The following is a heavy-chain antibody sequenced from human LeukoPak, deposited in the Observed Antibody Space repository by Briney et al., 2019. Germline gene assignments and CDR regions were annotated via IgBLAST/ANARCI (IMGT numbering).Heavy chain of an antibody. CDR3: ARDSSGWSPFDY. Sequence: ASVKVSCKASGGIFSSYAISWVRQAPGQGLEWMGRITPILGIANYAQKFQGRVTITADKSTSTAYMELSSLRSEDTAVYYCARDSSGWSPFDYWGQGTLVTVSS. J-gene: IGHJ4*02. CDR2: ITPILGIA. V-gene: IGHV1-69*04. D-gene: IGHD6-19*01. CDR1: GGIFSSYA.